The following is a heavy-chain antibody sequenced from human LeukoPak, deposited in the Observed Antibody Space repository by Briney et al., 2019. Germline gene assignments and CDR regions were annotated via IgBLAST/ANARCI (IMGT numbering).Heavy chain of an antibody. CDR3: ARYRFVVGATDSFDI. CDR2: ITTSSSYI. Sequence: GGSLRLSCAASGFTFSDYYMSWIRQAPGKGLEWVSSITTSSSYIYYADSVKGRFTISRDNAKNSLYLHVNSLRAEDTAVYYCARYRFVVGATDSFDIWGQGTMVTVSS. CDR1: GFTFSDYY. D-gene: IGHD1-26*01. J-gene: IGHJ3*02. V-gene: IGHV3-11*06.